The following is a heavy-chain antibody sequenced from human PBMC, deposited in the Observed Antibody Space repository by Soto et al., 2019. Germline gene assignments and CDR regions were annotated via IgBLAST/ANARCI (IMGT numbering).Heavy chain of an antibody. CDR1: GDSVSSNSAA. V-gene: IGHV6-1*01. CDR3: SRGYSAYDYGFDI. D-gene: IGHD5-12*01. CDR2: TYYRSKWYN. Sequence: QVQLQQSSPGLVRPSQTLSLTCDISGDSVSSNSAAWNWIRQSPSRGLEWLGRTYYRSKWYNDYAVSVRGRITVDADTSKNRFSLQLDSVTPEYSAVYYCSRGYSAYDYGFDIWGRGTLVAVSS. J-gene: IGHJ3*02.